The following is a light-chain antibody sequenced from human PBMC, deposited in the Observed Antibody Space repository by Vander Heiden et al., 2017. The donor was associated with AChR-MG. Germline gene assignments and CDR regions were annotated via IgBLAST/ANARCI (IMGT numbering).Light chain of an antibody. Sequence: QTVVTQEPALTVSPGGTFTLTCASTTGAVPSGHDPNGFQQKPGQSPRALIYNTNNRHSWTPDRFSGSLVGGKAALTLSSVQPEDEAAYYCLLYFGGGGVFGGGTMLTVL. J-gene: IGLJ3*02. CDR3: LLYFGGGGV. CDR2: NTN. V-gene: IGLV7-43*01. CDR1: TGAVPSGHD.